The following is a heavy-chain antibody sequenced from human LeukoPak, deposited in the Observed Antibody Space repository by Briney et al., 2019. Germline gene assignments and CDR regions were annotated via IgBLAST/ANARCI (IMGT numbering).Heavy chain of an antibody. D-gene: IGHD3-10*01. Sequence: SETLSLTCTVSGGSINSYYWSWIRQPPGKGLEWIGYIYYSGSTNYNPSLKSRVTISVDTSKNQFSLNLISVTAADTAVYYCARGAYGSGIRAYYYYYMDVWGKGTTVTVSS. CDR1: GGSINSYY. CDR3: ARGAYGSGIRAYYYYYMDV. J-gene: IGHJ6*03. CDR2: IYYSGST. V-gene: IGHV4-59*01.